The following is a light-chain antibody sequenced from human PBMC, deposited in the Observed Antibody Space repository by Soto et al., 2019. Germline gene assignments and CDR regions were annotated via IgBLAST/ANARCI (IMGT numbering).Light chain of an antibody. CDR1: TSDVGSYNL. Sequence: QSALTQPASVSGSPGQSITISCTGTTSDVGSYNLVSWYQQHPGKAPKLMIYEGSKRPSGVSNRFSGSKSGNTATLTISGPQDEDEADYYCCSYAGSSTFVVFGGGTKVTV. V-gene: IGLV2-23*03. J-gene: IGLJ3*02. CDR2: EGS. CDR3: CSYAGSSTFVV.